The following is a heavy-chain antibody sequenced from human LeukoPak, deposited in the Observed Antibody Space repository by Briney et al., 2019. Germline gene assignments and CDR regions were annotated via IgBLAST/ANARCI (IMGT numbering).Heavy chain of an antibody. D-gene: IGHD5-12*01. CDR2: IKQDGSER. V-gene: IGHV3-7*01. J-gene: IGHJ4*02. CDR1: GFTFSRHR. Sequence: GGSLRLSCATSGFTFSRHRMRWVRQAPGKGPEWVANIKQDGSERYYVHSVKGRFNISRDNAKNSLYVQMNSLRDEDTAVYYCARVGYSGWNLEYWGQGTLVTVSS. CDR3: ARVGYSGWNLEY.